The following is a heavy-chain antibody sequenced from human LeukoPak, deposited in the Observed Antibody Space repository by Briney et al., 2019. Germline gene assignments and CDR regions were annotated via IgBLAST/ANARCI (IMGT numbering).Heavy chain of an antibody. D-gene: IGHD2-8*02. CDR2: IYYSGST. CDR1: GGSISSYY. Sequence: PSETLSLTCTVSGGSISSYYWSWIRQPPGKGLEWIGYIYYSGSTNYNPSLKSRVTISVDTSKNQFSLKLSSVTAADTAVYYCARAPRALVNFDYWGRGTLVTVSS. J-gene: IGHJ4*02. V-gene: IGHV4-59*08. CDR3: ARAPRALVNFDY.